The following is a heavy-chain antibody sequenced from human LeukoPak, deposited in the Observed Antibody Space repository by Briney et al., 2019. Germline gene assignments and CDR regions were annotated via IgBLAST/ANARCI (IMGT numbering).Heavy chain of an antibody. CDR2: IYTSGST. CDR1: GGSLSSYY. Sequence: SETLSLTCTVSGGSLSSYYWSWIRQPAGKGLEWIGRIYTSGSTNYNPSHKSRVTMSVDTSKNQFSLKLSSVTAADTAVYYCARDYVVVVPAAIEYYYYYYMDVWGKGTTVTVSS. CDR3: ARDYVVVVPAAIEYYYYYYMDV. J-gene: IGHJ6*03. D-gene: IGHD2-2*02. V-gene: IGHV4-4*07.